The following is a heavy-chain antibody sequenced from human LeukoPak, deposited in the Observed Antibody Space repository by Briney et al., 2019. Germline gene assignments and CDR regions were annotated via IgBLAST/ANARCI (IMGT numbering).Heavy chain of an antibody. CDR1: GFTFSSYW. J-gene: IGHJ4*02. D-gene: IGHD3-3*01. V-gene: IGHV3-7*01. Sequence: GGSLRLSCAASGFTFSSYWMSWVRQAPGKGLEWVANIKQDGSEKYYVDSVKGRFTISRDNAKNSLYLRMNSLRAEDTAVYYCARDISFGRHYDFWSGPQHYFDYWGQGTLVTVSS. CDR2: IKQDGSEK. CDR3: ARDISFGRHYDFWSGPQHYFDY.